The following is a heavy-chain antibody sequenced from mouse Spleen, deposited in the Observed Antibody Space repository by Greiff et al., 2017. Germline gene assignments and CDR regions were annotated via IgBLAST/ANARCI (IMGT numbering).Heavy chain of an antibody. CDR3: ARVYYGEYFDV. V-gene: IGHV3-6*01. CDR1: GYSITSGYY. J-gene: IGHJ1*01. D-gene: IGHD1-2*01. Sequence: DVQLVESGPGLVKPSQSLSLTCSVTGYSITSGYYWXWIRQFPGNKLEWMGYISYDGSNNYNPSLKNRISITRDTSKNQFFLKLNSVTTEDTATYYCARVYYGEYFDVWGAGTTVTVSS. CDR2: ISYDGSN.